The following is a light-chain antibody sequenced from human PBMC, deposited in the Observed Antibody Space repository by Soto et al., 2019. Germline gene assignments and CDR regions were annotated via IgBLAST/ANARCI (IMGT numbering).Light chain of an antibody. CDR2: AAS. J-gene: IGKJ1*01. CDR1: KDISTS. CDR3: QKYNSAPQT. V-gene: IGKV1-12*01. Sequence: QVTQYPSSVSASVGDRVTITCQTSKDISTSVAWYQQKPGKAPNLLIYAASSLHSGVPSRFSGSGSGTDFTLTISSLQPEDFASYYCQKYNSAPQTFGQGSKVAIK.